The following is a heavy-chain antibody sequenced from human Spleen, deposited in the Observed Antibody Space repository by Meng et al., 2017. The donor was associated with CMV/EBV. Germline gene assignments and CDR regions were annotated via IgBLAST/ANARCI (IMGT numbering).Heavy chain of an antibody. J-gene: IGHJ4*02. V-gene: IGHV3-13*01. CDR2: IGTAGDT. Sequence: GESLKISCAASGFTFSSNDMHWVRQTTGKGLEWVSAIGTAGDTYYPGSVKGRFTISRENAKNSFYLQMNSLRAEDTAVYYCARAGSHDSSYDHWGQGTLVTVSS. CDR3: ARAGSHDSSYDH. D-gene: IGHD3-22*01. CDR1: GFTFSSND.